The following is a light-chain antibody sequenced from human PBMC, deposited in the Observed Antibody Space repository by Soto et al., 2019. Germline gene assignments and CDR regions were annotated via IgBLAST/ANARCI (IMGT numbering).Light chain of an antibody. Sequence: DIHMTHTPSTLSALVRAVITSASRAIQSINTLLGWYQHQRGEAPALLVKEASSLESGVPSRFSGTGSGTEFTITIGSQQPDDFATYYCQQDDSYPLNFGAGTKVDIK. CDR2: EAS. V-gene: IGKV1-5*01. CDR1: QSINTL. J-gene: IGKJ4*01. CDR3: QQDDSYPLN.